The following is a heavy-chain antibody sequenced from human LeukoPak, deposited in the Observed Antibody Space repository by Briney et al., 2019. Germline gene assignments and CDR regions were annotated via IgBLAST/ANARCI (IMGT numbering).Heavy chain of an antibody. CDR1: GYTSTSCD. CDR3: TRGSSGRRDN. CDR2: MNPNSGNT. V-gene: IGHV1-8*01. Sequence: ASVKVSCKASGYTSTSCDINWVRQATGQGLEWMGWMNPNSGNTGYGQSFQGRITMTRDISLGTAYMELSNLTSEDTAIYYCTRGSSGRRDNWGQETLVTVSA. J-gene: IGHJ4*02. D-gene: IGHD6-19*01.